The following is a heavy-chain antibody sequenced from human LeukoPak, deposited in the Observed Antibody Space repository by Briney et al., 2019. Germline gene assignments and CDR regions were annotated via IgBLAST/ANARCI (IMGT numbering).Heavy chain of an antibody. CDR3: ARGGGEMATLFDY. CDR1: GFTVSSNY. Sequence: PGGSLRLSCAASGFTVSSNYMSWVRQAPGKGLEWVSVIYSGGSTYYADSVKGRFTISRDNSKNTLYLQMNSLRAEDTAVYYCARGGGEMATLFDYWGQGTLVTVSS. J-gene: IGHJ4*02. V-gene: IGHV3-66*01. D-gene: IGHD5-24*01. CDR2: IYSGGST.